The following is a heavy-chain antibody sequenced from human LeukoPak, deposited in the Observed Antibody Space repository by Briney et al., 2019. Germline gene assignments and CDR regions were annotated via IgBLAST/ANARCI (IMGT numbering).Heavy chain of an antibody. V-gene: IGHV4-61*02. Sequence: SQTLSLTCTVSGGSISSVSYYWSWIRQPAGKGLEWIGRIYTSGSTNYNPSLKSRVTISVDTSKNQFSLKLSSVTAADTAVYYCARLHKGVNRAFDYWGQGTLVTVSS. D-gene: IGHD1-14*01. CDR2: IYTSGST. CDR1: GGSISSVSYY. CDR3: ARLHKGVNRAFDY. J-gene: IGHJ4*02.